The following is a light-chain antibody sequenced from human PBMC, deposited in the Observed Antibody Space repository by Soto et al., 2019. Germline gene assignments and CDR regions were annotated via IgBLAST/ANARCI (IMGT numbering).Light chain of an antibody. V-gene: IGLV2-8*01. CDR3: ISYAGSNLLYV. CDR2: EIS. J-gene: IGLJ1*01. Sequence: QSALTQPPSASGSPGQSVTLSCTGTSSDVGGYNYVSWYQQHPGKAPKLMIYEISKRPSGVPDRFSGSKSGNTASLTVSGLQAEDEADYYCISYAGSNLLYVFGSGTKLTVL. CDR1: SSDVGGYNY.